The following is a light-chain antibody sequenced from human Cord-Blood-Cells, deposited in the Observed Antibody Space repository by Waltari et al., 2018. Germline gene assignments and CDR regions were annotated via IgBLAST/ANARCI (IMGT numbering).Light chain of an antibody. CDR2: DVS. CDR1: SSDVGGYNY. Sequence: QSALTQPASVSGSPGQSITISCTGTSSDVGGYNYVSWYQQHPGQAPKIMIYDVSNRPSGVSNRFSGSKSGNTAALTISGLQAEDEADYYRSSYTSSSTYVFGTGTKVTVL. V-gene: IGLV2-14*03. J-gene: IGLJ1*01. CDR3: SSYTSSSTYV.